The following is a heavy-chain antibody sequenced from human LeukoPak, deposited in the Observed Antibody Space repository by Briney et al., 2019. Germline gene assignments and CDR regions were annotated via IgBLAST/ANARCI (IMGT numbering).Heavy chain of an antibody. Sequence: GGSLRLSCAASGFTFSSYSMNWVRRAPGKGLEWVSSISSSSSYIYYADSMKGRFTISRDNAKNSLYLQMNSPSAEDTAVYYCARGIAATNYMDVWGKGTTVTVSS. D-gene: IGHD6-13*01. CDR2: ISSSSSYI. CDR1: GFTFSSYS. CDR3: ARGIAATNYMDV. V-gene: IGHV3-21*01. J-gene: IGHJ6*03.